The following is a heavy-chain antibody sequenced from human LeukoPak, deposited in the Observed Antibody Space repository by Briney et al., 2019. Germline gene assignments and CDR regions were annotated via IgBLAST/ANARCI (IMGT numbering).Heavy chain of an antibody. V-gene: IGHV3-30*04. CDR3: AKAGIAAAGTWWDYFDY. D-gene: IGHD6-13*01. Sequence: GGSLRLSCADSGFSFDSYSMHWVRQAPGKGLEWVAVISYDGSNKYYADSVKGRFTISRDNSKNTLYLQMNSLRAEDTAVYYCAKAGIAAAGTWWDYFDYWGQGTLVTVSS. CDR1: GFSFDSYS. J-gene: IGHJ4*02. CDR2: ISYDGSNK.